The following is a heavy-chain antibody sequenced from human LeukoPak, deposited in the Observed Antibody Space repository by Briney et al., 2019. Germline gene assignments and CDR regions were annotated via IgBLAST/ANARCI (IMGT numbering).Heavy chain of an antibody. Sequence: GGSLRLSCAASGFTFSSYAMSWVRQAPGKGLEWVSVISGSGGSTYYADSVKGRFTISRDNSKNTLYLQMNSMRAEDTAVYYCAKAATYYYGSADYWGQGTLVTVSS. J-gene: IGHJ4*02. CDR2: ISGSGGST. D-gene: IGHD3-10*01. V-gene: IGHV3-23*01. CDR3: AKAATYYYGSADY. CDR1: GFTFSSYA.